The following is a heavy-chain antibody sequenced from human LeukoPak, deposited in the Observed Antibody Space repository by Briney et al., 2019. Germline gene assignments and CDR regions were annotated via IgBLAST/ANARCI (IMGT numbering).Heavy chain of an antibody. V-gene: IGHV1-18*01. Sequence: ASVKVSCKASGYTFTSYGISWVRQAPGQGLEWMGWISAYSGNTNYAQKLQGRVTMTTDTSTSTAYMELRSLRSDDTAVYYCARVSSSWYPEGAFDIWGQGTMVTVSS. J-gene: IGHJ3*02. CDR3: ARVSSSWYPEGAFDI. CDR1: GYTFTSYG. CDR2: ISAYSGNT. D-gene: IGHD6-13*01.